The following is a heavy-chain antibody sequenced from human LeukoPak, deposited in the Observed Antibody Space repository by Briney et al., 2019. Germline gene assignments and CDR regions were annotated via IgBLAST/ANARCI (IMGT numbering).Heavy chain of an antibody. CDR1: GFTFSRYS. Sequence: GGSLRVSCAASGFTFSRYSMNWVRQAPGKGLEWVSSISSSSSYIYYADSVKGRFTISRDNAKNSLYLQMNSLRAEDTAVYYCARAPAYYYYSSGLNWGQGTLVTVSS. CDR2: ISSSSSYI. CDR3: ARAPAYYYYSSGLN. V-gene: IGHV3-21*01. D-gene: IGHD3-22*01. J-gene: IGHJ4*02.